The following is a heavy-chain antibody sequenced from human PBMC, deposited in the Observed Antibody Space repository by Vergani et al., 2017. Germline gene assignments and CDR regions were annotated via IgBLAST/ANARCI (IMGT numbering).Heavy chain of an antibody. V-gene: IGHV3-21*04. Sequence: DVHLAESGGGFFQPGGSLGLSCAASGFTFSSYSMNWVRQAPGKGLEWVSSISSSSSYIYYADSVKGRFTISRDNAKNSLYLQMNSLRAEDTAVYYCARLSYETTPYLQGGYDCWGQGALVSVSS. J-gene: IGHJ4*02. CDR3: ARLSYETTPYLQGGYDC. CDR1: GFTFSSYS. CDR2: ISSSSSYI. D-gene: IGHD2-15*01.